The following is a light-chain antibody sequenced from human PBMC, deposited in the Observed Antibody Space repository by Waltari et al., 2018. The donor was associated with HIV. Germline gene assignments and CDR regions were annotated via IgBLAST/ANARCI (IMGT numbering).Light chain of an antibody. V-gene: IGLV2-14*03. Sequence: QSALTQPAPWAASPGPPIPISCTGTSSAVGRCNYVSWYQQHPGKAPKLMIYDVSTRPSGVSNRFSGSKSGNTASLTISGLQAEDEDDYYCSSYTSSSPYAFGAGTKVTVL. CDR3: SSYTSSSPYA. CDR2: DVS. CDR1: SSAVGRCNY. J-gene: IGLJ1*01.